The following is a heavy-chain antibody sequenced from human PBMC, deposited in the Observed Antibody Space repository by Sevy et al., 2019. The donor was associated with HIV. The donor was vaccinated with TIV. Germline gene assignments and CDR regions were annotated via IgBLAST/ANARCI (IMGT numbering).Heavy chain of an antibody. D-gene: IGHD6-6*01. CDR3: ARGLAALPGYYYGMDV. CDR2: ILYDSSNK. V-gene: IGHV3-30*03. J-gene: IGHJ6*02. Sequence: GGSLRLSCAVSGFTFGSYGMHWVRQAPGKGLEWVAVILYDSSNKYYGASVKGRFTISRDNSKNTLYLQMNSLRSEDTAVYYCARGLAALPGYYYGMDVWGQGTTVTVSS. CDR1: GFTFGSYG.